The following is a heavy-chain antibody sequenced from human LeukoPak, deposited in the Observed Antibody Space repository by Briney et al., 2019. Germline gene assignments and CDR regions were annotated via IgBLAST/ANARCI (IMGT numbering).Heavy chain of an antibody. Sequence: PSQTLSLTCTVSGGSISTDNYWSWIRQPPGKGLEWIGYIYYSGSTNYNPSLKSRVTISVDTSKNQFSLKLSSVTAADTAVYYCARDRAENWFDPWGQGTLVTVSS. V-gene: IGHV4-61*01. CDR2: IYYSGST. CDR1: GGSISTDNY. J-gene: IGHJ5*02. CDR3: ARDRAENWFDP. D-gene: IGHD6-25*01.